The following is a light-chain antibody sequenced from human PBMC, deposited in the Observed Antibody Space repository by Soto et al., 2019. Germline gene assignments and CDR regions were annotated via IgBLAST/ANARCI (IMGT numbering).Light chain of an antibody. Sequence: DIQMTQSPSTLSASVGDRVTITCRASQSISSWLAWYQQKPGKAPKLLIYDASSLESGVPSRFRGGGSGTEFPLTISSLQPDDFAAYYCQQYGWTFGQGTKVEIK. CDR3: QQYGWT. J-gene: IGKJ1*01. CDR1: QSISSW. V-gene: IGKV1-5*01. CDR2: DAS.